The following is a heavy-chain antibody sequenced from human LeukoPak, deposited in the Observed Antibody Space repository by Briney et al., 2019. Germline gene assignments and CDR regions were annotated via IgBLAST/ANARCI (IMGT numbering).Heavy chain of an antibody. V-gene: IGHV3-9*01. J-gene: IGHJ6*02. CDR3: ARDRGYSSSWYWAEYYYYCGMDV. Sequence: GRSLRLSCAASGFTFDDYAMHWVRQAPGKGLEWVSGISWNSGSIGYADSVKGRFTISGDNAKNSLYLQMNSLRAEDTAVYYCARDRGYSSSWYWAEYYYYCGMDVWGQGTTVTVSS. D-gene: IGHD6-13*01. CDR2: ISWNSGSI. CDR1: GFTFDDYA.